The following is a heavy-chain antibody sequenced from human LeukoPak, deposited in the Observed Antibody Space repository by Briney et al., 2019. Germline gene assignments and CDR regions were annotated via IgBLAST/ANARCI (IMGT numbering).Heavy chain of an antibody. V-gene: IGHV3-7*01. D-gene: IGHD5-18*01. Sequence: GGSLRLSCAASGFTFSSYWMSWVRQAPGKGLEWVANIKQDGSEKYYVDSVKGRFTISRDNAKNSLYLQMNSLRAEDTAVYYCARFRTAMQLWKGYYFDYWGQGTLVTVSS. CDR1: GFTFSSYW. CDR2: IKQDGSEK. J-gene: IGHJ4*02. CDR3: ARFRTAMQLWKGYYFDY.